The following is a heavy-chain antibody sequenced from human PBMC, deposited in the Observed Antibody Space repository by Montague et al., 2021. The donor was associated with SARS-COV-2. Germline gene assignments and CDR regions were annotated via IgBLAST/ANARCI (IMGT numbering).Heavy chain of an antibody. V-gene: IGHV4-39*01. CDR3: ARRAGVVGDTRFDY. CDR1: GDSISSLHYY. Sequence: SETLSLTCTVSGDSISSLHYYWGWIRQSPGKGLEWNGNVFYRGSTYYXXXIRSRVTISVDASKNQFALRLRSVTATDTAIYYCARRAGVVGDTRFDYWGQGILVPVSS. CDR2: VFYRGST. J-gene: IGHJ4*01. D-gene: IGHD1-26*01.